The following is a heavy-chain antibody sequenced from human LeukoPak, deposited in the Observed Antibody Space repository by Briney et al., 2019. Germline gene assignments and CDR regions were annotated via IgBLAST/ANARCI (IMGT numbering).Heavy chain of an antibody. D-gene: IGHD2-2*01. Sequence: GRSLRLSCAASGFTFDDYAMHWVRQAPGKGLEWVSGISWNSGSIGYADSVKGRFTISRDNAKNSLYLQMSSLRAEDTALYYCAKGYCSSTSCYYYYGMDVWGQGTTVTVSS. V-gene: IGHV3-9*01. J-gene: IGHJ6*02. CDR1: GFTFDDYA. CDR3: AKGYCSSTSCYYYYGMDV. CDR2: ISWNSGSI.